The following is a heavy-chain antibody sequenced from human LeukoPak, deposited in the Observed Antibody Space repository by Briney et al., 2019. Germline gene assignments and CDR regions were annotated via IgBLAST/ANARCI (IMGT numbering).Heavy chain of an antibody. V-gene: IGHV4-34*01. CDR1: GGSFSGYY. CDR3: ARGYIGYYYMDV. J-gene: IGHJ6*03. Sequence: PSETLSLTCALYGGSFSGYYWSWIRQPPGKGLEWIGEINHSGSTNYNPSLKSRVTISVDTSKNQFSLKLSSVTAADTAVYYCARGYIGYYYMDVWGKGTTVTVSS. D-gene: IGHD2-15*01. CDR2: INHSGST.